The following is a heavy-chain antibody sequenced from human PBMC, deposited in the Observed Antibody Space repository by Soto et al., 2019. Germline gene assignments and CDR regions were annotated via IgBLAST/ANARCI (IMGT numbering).Heavy chain of an antibody. J-gene: IGHJ6*03. CDR2: TYYRSKWYN. Sequence: SQTLSLTCAISGDSVSSNSAAWHWIRQSPSRGLEWLGRTYYRSKWYNDYAVSVKSRITINPDTSKNQFSLQLNSVTPEDTAVYYCARVEVVPAAKDRYYYYYMDVWGKGTTVTVSS. D-gene: IGHD2-2*01. CDR3: ARVEVVPAAKDRYYYYYMDV. CDR1: GDSVSSNSAA. V-gene: IGHV6-1*01.